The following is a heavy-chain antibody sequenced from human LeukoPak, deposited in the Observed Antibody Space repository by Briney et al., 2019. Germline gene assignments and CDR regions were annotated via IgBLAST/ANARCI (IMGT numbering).Heavy chain of an antibody. CDR3: ARDLYVLHYYYYYGMDV. D-gene: IGHD3-16*01. V-gene: IGHV1-2*02. J-gene: IGHJ6*02. CDR2: INPNSGGT. Sequence: ASVKVSCKASGYTFTGYYMHWVRQAPGQGLEWMGWINPNSGGTNYAQKFQGRVTMTRDTSISTAYKELSRLRSDDTAVYYCARDLYVLHYYYYYGMDVWGQGTTVTVSS. CDR1: GYTFTGYY.